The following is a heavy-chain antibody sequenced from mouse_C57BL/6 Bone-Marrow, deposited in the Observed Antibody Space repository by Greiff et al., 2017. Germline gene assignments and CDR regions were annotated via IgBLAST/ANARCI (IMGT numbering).Heavy chain of an antibody. CDR2: IDPENGDT. D-gene: IGHD2-12*01. J-gene: IGHJ2*01. CDR3: TPYYSLDY. CDR1: GFNIKDDY. V-gene: IGHV14-4*01. Sequence: VQLQPSGAELVRPGASVKLSCTASGFNIKDDYMHWVKQRPEQGLEWIGWIDPENGDTEYASKFQGKATITADTSSNTAYLQLSSLTSEDTAVYYCTPYYSLDYWGQGTTLTVSS.